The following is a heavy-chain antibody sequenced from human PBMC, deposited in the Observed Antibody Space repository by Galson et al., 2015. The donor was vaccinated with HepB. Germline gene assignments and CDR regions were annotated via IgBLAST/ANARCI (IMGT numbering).Heavy chain of an antibody. Sequence: LSLTCTVSGGSISSGDYYWSWIRQPPGKGLEWIGYIYYSGSTYYNPSLKSRVTISVDTSKNQFSLKLSSVTAADTAVYYCARDTSFMSRDYYDSSQLDAFDIWGQGTMVTVSS. CDR1: GGSISSGDYY. CDR2: IYYSGST. CDR3: ARDTSFMSRDYYDSSQLDAFDI. J-gene: IGHJ3*02. V-gene: IGHV4-30-4*01. D-gene: IGHD3-22*01.